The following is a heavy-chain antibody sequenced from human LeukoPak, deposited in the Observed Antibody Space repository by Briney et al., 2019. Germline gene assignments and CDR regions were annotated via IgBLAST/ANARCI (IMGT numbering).Heavy chain of an antibody. J-gene: IGHJ3*02. Sequence: PGGSLRLSCAGSGFTFSTYSMNWVRQAPGKGLEWVSSISSSSSYIYYADSVRGRFTISRDNAKNSLYLQMNSLRAEDTAMYYCARDTHYYGSGSPAFDIWGQGTMVTVSS. CDR1: GFTFSTYS. D-gene: IGHD3-10*01. CDR2: ISSSSSYI. V-gene: IGHV3-21*01. CDR3: ARDTHYYGSGSPAFDI.